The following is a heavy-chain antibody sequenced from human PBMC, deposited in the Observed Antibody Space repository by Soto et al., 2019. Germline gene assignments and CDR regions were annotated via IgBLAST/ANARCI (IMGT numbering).Heavy chain of an antibody. CDR2: INDRGSI. CDR3: ARESHDILTGPPWVWYFDL. V-gene: IGHV4-34*01. D-gene: IGHD3-9*01. CDR1: GGSFSGYY. J-gene: IGHJ2*01. Sequence: QVQLQQWGAGPLRPLETLSPTCGVSGGSFSGYYWAWIRQSPGKGLEWIGEINDRGSINYNPSLKSRVSISVDTSKNHSSLKLRSVTAADTAVYYCARESHDILTGPPWVWYFDLWGRGTLVTVSS.